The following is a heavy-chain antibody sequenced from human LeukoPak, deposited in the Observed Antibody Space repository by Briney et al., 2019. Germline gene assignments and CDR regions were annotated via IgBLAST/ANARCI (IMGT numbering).Heavy chain of an antibody. CDR1: GFTFSSYA. V-gene: IGHV3-66*01. J-gene: IGHJ5*02. CDR2: IYSGGVT. Sequence: GGSLRLSCAASGFTFSSYAMHWVRQAPGKGLEWVSIIYSGGVTNYADSVKGRFTLSRDNSKNTLFLQLNSLRAEDTAIYYCARGPPFDPWGQGTLVTVSS. CDR3: ARGPPFDP.